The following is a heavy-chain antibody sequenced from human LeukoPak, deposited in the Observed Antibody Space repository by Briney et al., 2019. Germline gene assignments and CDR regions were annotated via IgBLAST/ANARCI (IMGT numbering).Heavy chain of an antibody. J-gene: IGHJ5*02. CDR3: AREVLWFGEPGWFDP. Sequence: SETLSLTCTVSGGSISSYYWSWIRQPAGKGLEWIGRIYTSGSTNYNPSLESRVTMSVDTSKNQFSLKLSSVTAADTAVYYCAREVLWFGEPGWFDPWGQGTLVTVSS. CDR2: IYTSGST. V-gene: IGHV4-4*07. CDR1: GGSISSYY. D-gene: IGHD3-10*01.